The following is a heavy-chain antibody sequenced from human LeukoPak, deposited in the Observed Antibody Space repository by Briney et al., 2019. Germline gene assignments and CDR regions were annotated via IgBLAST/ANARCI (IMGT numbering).Heavy chain of an antibody. CDR1: GFTFDDYA. CDR2: ISWNGDDI. CDR3: AKGSGTYQGPFDS. Sequence: GGSLRLSCAASGFTFDDYAMHWVRQAPGKGLQWVSSISWNGDDIGYADSVKGRFTISRDNAKNFLYLQMNSLRTEDKALYYCAKGSGTYQGPFDSWGKGTLVTVSS. J-gene: IGHJ4*02. V-gene: IGHV3-9*01. D-gene: IGHD1-26*01.